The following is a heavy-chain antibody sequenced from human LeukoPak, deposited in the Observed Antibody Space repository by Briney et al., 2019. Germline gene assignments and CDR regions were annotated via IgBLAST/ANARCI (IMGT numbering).Heavy chain of an antibody. CDR3: ARAPDPVYHYYGMDV. V-gene: IGHV1-69*05. Sequence: ASVKVSCKASGGTFSSYAISWVRQAPGQGLEWMGGIIPIFGTANYAQKFQGRVTMTRNTSISTAYMELSSLRSEDTAVYYCARAPDPVYHYYGMDVWGQGTTVTVSS. CDR2: IIPIFGTA. J-gene: IGHJ6*02. CDR1: GGTFSSYA.